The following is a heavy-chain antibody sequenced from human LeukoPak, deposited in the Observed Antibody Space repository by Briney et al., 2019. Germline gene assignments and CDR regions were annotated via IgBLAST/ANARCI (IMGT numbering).Heavy chain of an antibody. CDR2: ISSSSSYI. V-gene: IGHV3-21*01. CDR1: GFTFGSYS. J-gene: IGHJ4*02. D-gene: IGHD6-13*01. CDR3: ASWSSSWYE. Sequence: GGSLRLSCAASGFTFGSYSMNWVRQAPGKGLEWVSSISSSSSYIYYADSVKGRFTISRDNAKNSLYLQMNSLRAEDTAVYYCASWSSSWYEWGQGTLVTVSS.